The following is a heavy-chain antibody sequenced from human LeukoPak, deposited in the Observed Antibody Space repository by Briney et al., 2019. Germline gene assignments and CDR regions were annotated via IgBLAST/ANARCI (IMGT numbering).Heavy chain of an antibody. D-gene: IGHD2-2*01. J-gene: IGHJ4*02. Sequence: GGSLRLSCAASGFTFSTYAMTWVRQAPGKGLEWVSSISGSGGSTYYADYVKGRFAISRDNSKSTLDLQMNSLRAEDTAIYYCAKGRNFCSSTNCYLYFEYWGQGILVTVSS. CDR1: GFTFSTYA. V-gene: IGHV3-23*01. CDR2: ISGSGGST. CDR3: AKGRNFCSSTNCYLYFEY.